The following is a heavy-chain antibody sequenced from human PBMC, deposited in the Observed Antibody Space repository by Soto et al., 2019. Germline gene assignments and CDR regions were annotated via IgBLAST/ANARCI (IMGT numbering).Heavy chain of an antibody. D-gene: IGHD1-7*01. CDR2: IIPISGAA. Sequence: QVQLMQSGAEVKKPGSSVKVSCRASGGTFSNYVVNWVRQAPGQGLAWMGRIIPISGAANYAQKFQGRVTITADKAKSTSYMELSSLRSEDTAVYYCARDMTRTVVPYFDFWGQGTLVTVSS. V-gene: IGHV1-69*06. CDR3: ARDMTRTVVPYFDF. J-gene: IGHJ4*02. CDR1: GGTFSNYV.